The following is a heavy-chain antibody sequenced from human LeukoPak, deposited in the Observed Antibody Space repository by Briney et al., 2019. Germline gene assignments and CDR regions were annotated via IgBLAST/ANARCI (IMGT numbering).Heavy chain of an antibody. Sequence: GGSLRLSCAASGFSFSTYAMSWVRQAPGKGLEWGSAISAGGATIYYADSVKGRFTVSRDNSKNTLYLQMNSLRAEDTAVYYCAKDPETTVTSFDYWGQGTLVTVSS. D-gene: IGHD4-17*01. V-gene: IGHV3-23*01. J-gene: IGHJ4*02. CDR2: ISAGGATI. CDR3: AKDPETTVTSFDY. CDR1: GFSFSTYA.